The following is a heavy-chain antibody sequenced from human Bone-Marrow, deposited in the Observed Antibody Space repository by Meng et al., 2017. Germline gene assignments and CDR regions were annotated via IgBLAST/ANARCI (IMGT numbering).Heavy chain of an antibody. CDR3: ARGLRIRAPGRVYDY. V-gene: IGHV3-48*03. CDR1: GFTFSSYE. CDR2: ISSSGSTI. Sequence: LSLTCAASGFTFSSYEMNWVRQAPGKGLEWVSYISSSGSTIYYADSVKGRFTISRDNAKNSLYLQMNSLRAEDTAVYYCARGLRIRAPGRVYDYWGQGTLVTVSS. J-gene: IGHJ4*02. D-gene: IGHD1-14*01.